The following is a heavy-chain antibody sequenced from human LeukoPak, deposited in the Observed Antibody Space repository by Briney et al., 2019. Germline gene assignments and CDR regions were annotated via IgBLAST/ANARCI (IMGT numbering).Heavy chain of an antibody. CDR1: GFTFNIYA. J-gene: IGHJ4*02. D-gene: IGHD3-22*01. CDR2: TTSSSSYI. Sequence: GGSLRLSCAASGFTFNIYAMSWVRQAPGKGLEWVSSTTSSSSYIYYADSVKGRFTISRDNAKNSLYLQMNSLRAEDTAVYYCARPHSGGYYLDYWGQGTLVTVSS. V-gene: IGHV3-21*01. CDR3: ARPHSGGYYLDY.